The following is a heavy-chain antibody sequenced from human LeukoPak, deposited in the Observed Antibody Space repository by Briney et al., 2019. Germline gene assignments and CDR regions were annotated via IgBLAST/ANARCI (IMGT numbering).Heavy chain of an antibody. V-gene: IGHV4-39*07. CDR2: IYYSGST. CDR1: GGSISSSSYY. Sequence: PSETLSLTCTVSGGSISSSSYYWGWIRQPPGKGLEWIGSIYYSGSTYYNPSLKSRVTISVDTSKNQFSLKLSSVTAADTAVYYCARVSWTTVVTLGGDYFDYWGQGTLVTVSS. CDR3: ARVSWTTVVTLGGDYFDY. J-gene: IGHJ4*02. D-gene: IGHD4-23*01.